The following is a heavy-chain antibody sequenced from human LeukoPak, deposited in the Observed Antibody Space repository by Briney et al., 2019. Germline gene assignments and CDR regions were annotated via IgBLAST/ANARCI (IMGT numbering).Heavy chain of an antibody. Sequence: ASVKVSCKASGGTFSSYAISWVRQAPGQGLEWMGGIIPIFGTANYAQKFQGGVTITADKSTSTAYMELSSLRSEDTAVYYCAREDGSSEYFDYWGQGTLVTVSS. CDR3: AREDGSSEYFDY. J-gene: IGHJ4*02. D-gene: IGHD6-6*01. V-gene: IGHV1-69*06. CDR2: IIPIFGTA. CDR1: GGTFSSYA.